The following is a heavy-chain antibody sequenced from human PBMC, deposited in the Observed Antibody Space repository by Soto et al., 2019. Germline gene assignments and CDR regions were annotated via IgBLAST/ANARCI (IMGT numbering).Heavy chain of an antibody. Sequence: QVQLQESGPGLVKPSQTLSLTCTVSGGSVSSGGYYWSWIRQHPGKGLEWIGYISYSGRTYYNPSLKSRPTISVDTSKNQFSLKLSSVTAADTAVYYCARALPSYYYYGMDVWGQGTTVTVSS. J-gene: IGHJ6*02. CDR3: ARALPSYYYYGMDV. CDR2: ISYSGRT. CDR1: GGSVSSGGYY. V-gene: IGHV4-31*03.